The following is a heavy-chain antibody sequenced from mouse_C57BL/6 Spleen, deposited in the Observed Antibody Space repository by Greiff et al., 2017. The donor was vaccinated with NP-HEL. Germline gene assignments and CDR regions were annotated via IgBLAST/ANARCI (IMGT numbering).Heavy chain of an antibody. CDR3: ASERGFAY. J-gene: IGHJ3*01. Sequence: EVQVVESGGGLVKPGGSLKLSCAASGFTFSSYAMSWVRQTPEKRLEWVATISDGGSYTYYPDNVKGRFTIYRDNAKNNLYLQMSHLKSEDTAMYYCASERGFAYWGQGTLVTVSA. CDR2: ISDGGSYT. CDR1: GFTFSSYA. V-gene: IGHV5-4*01.